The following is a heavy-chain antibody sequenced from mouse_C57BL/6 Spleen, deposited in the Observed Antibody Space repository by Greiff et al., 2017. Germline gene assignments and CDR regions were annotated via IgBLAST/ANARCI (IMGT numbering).Heavy chain of an antibody. V-gene: IGHV1-19*01. J-gene: IGHJ2*01. Sequence: EVQLQQSGPVLVKPGASVKMSCKASGYTFTDYYMNWVKQSHGKSLEWIGVINPYNGGTSYNQKFKGKATLTVDKSSSTAYMELNSLTSEDSAVYYCARKGHYSNYFDYWGQGTTLTVSS. D-gene: IGHD2-5*01. CDR2: INPYNGGT. CDR1: GYTFTDYY. CDR3: ARKGHYSNYFDY.